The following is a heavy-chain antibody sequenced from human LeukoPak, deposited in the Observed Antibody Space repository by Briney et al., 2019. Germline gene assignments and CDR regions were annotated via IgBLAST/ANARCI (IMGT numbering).Heavy chain of an antibody. CDR2: ISGSGGST. CDR1: GITLSNYG. Sequence: GGSLRLSCVLSGITLSNYGMSWVRQAPGKGLEWVAGISGSGGSTNYADSVKGRFTISRDNPKNTLYLQMNSLRDEDTGVYFCAKRGVVIRVILVGFHKEAYYFDSWGQGALVTVSS. V-gene: IGHV3-23*01. J-gene: IGHJ4*02. D-gene: IGHD3-22*01. CDR3: AKRGVVIRVILVGFHKEAYYFDS.